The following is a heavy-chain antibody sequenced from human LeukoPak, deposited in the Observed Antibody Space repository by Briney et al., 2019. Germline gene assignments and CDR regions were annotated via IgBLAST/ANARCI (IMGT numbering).Heavy chain of an antibody. CDR1: GYTFISYY. D-gene: IGHD3-22*01. CDR2: ISSSAGDT. Sequence: ASVKVSCKASGYTFISYYIHWVRQAPGQGLEWVGIISSSAGDTSYAQRFQGRVTLTRDTSTNTVYMELSSLRPEDTAVYYCARGLDSSGYYAPWGQGTLVTVSS. V-gene: IGHV1-46*01. J-gene: IGHJ5*02. CDR3: ARGLDSSGYYAP.